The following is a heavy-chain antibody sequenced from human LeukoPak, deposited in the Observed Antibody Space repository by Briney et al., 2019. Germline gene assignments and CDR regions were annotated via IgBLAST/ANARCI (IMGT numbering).Heavy chain of an antibody. CDR2: INHSGST. D-gene: IGHD3-10*01. V-gene: IGHV4-39*01. Sequence: SETLSLTCTVSGGSISSSSYYWGWIRQPPGKGLEWIGEINHSGSTNYNPSLKSRVTISVDTSKNQFSLKLNSVTAADTAVFYCAANSADYNTLGSSYKVWGQGTLVTVSS. CDR1: GGSISSSSYY. J-gene: IGHJ4*02. CDR3: AANSADYNTLGSSYKV.